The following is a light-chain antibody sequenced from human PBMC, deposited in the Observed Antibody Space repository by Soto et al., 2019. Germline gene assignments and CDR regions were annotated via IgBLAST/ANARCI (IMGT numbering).Light chain of an antibody. V-gene: IGKV2-28*01. CDR1: QSLLHSSGYNY. J-gene: IGKJ1*01. CDR3: MQRLQIPWT. CDR2: LGS. Sequence: DFVMTQSPLSLPVTAGEPASISCRSSQSLLHSSGYNYLDWYLQKPGQSPQLLIYLGSHRASGVRRRLSRSESGTDFTLKISSVEAEDVGVYYFMQRLQIPWTFGQGTKLDIK.